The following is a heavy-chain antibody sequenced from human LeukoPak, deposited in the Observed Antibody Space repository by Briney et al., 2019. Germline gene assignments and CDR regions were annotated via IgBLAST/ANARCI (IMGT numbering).Heavy chain of an antibody. D-gene: IGHD5-24*01. Sequence: SETLSLTCAVYGGSFSGYYWRWIRQPPGKGLEWIGEINHSGSTNYNPSLKSRVTISVDTSKNQFSLKLSSVTAADTAVYYCARAGRDGYNRLDYWGQGTLVTVSS. CDR1: GGSFSGYY. V-gene: IGHV4-34*01. CDR2: INHSGST. CDR3: ARAGRDGYNRLDY. J-gene: IGHJ4*02.